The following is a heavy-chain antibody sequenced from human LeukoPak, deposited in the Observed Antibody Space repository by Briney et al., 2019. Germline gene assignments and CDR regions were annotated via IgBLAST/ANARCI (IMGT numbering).Heavy chain of an antibody. CDR1: GFTFSSSW. CDR3: ARTMVRGVIFDY. J-gene: IGHJ4*02. Sequence: GGSLRLSCTASGFTFSSSWMHWVRQAPGKGLEWVSRINSDGRSTIYADSVKGRFTISRDNAKNSLYLQMNSLRAEDTAVYYCARTMVRGVIFDYWGQGTLVTVSS. D-gene: IGHD3-10*01. V-gene: IGHV3-74*01. CDR2: INSDGRST.